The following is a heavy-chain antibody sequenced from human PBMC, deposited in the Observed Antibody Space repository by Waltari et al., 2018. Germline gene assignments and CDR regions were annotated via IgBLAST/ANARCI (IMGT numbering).Heavy chain of an antibody. V-gene: IGHV3-11*06. CDR1: GFSFSDYH. CDR3: ARDATAARLGAMGV. Sequence: QVQLVEFGGGLVKPGGSLRLSCAASGFSFSDYHMYWIRQAPGKGLEWVVFIFGSVRFKNYVESVMGRFTISRDNAKKTLYLQMNSLRADDTAVYYCARDATAARLGAMGVWGQGTTVIVSS. D-gene: IGHD4-17*01. J-gene: IGHJ6*01. CDR2: IFGSVRFK.